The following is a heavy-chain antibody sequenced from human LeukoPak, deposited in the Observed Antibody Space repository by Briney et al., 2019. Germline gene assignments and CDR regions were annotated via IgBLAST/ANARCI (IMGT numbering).Heavy chain of an antibody. V-gene: IGHV4-4*07. CDR1: GASISSYY. Sequence: SETLSLTCTVSGASISSYYWSWIRQPAGKGLEWIGRIYVSGSTTYNPSLESRVTMSLDTSKNQISLKVSSVTDADTAVYYCARDSGTTGEVKFDPWGQGTLVTASS. J-gene: IGHJ5*02. CDR3: ARDSGTTGEVKFDP. CDR2: IYVSGST. D-gene: IGHD1-7*01.